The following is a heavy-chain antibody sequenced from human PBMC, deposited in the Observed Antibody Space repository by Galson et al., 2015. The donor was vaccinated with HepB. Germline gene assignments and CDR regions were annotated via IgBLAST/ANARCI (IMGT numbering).Heavy chain of an antibody. D-gene: IGHD6-13*01. CDR1: GFTFTNYG. Sequence: SLRLSCAASGFTFTNYGMHWVRQAPGRGLEWVAVIWYDGSNKYYADYVKGRFTISRDNSKNTRYLQINSLRAEDTAVYYCAREGQQLVMMRFGDFCWFDPVGQGTLVTVSS. CDR3: AREGQQLVMMRFGDFCWFDP. V-gene: IGHV3-33*01. J-gene: IGHJ5*02. CDR2: IWYDGSNK.